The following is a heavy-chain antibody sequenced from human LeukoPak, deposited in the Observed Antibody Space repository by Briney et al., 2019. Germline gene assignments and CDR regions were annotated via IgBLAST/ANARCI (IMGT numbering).Heavy chain of an antibody. D-gene: IGHD6-25*01. J-gene: IGHJ6*02. CDR3: ARHVTGTYSSGYYYYYYGMDV. CDR1: GGSISSGGYY. CDR2: IYHSGST. Sequence: SETLSLTCTVSGGSISSGGYYWSWIRQPPGKGLEWIGYIYHSGSTYYNPSLKSRVTISVDRSKNQFSLKLSSVTAADTAVYYCARHVTGTYSSGYYYYYYGMDVWGQGTTVTVSS. V-gene: IGHV4-30-2*01.